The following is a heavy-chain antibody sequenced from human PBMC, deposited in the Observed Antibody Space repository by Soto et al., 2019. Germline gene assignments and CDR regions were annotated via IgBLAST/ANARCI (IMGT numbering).Heavy chain of an antibody. J-gene: IGHJ4*02. CDR1: GYDFTTYG. CDR2: ISAHNGNT. Sequence: ASVKVSCKGSGYDFTTYGITWVRQAPGQGLEWMALISAHNGNTDYAQKLQGRVTVTRDTSTSTAYMELRSLRSDDTAVYYCARGRYGDYWGQGALVTVS. D-gene: IGHD1-1*01. CDR3: ARGRYGDY. V-gene: IGHV1-18*01.